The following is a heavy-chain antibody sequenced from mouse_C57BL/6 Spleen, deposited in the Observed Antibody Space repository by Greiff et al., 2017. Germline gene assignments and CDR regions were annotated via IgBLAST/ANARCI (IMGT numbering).Heavy chain of an antibody. J-gene: IGHJ4*01. Sequence: QVQLQQSGAELVRPGTSVKMSCKASGYTFTNYWIGWAKQRPGHGLEWIGDIYPGGGYTNYNEKFKGKATLTADKSSSTAYMQFSSLTSEDSAIYYCARGDDYDYFDYWGQGTSVTVSS. V-gene: IGHV1-63*01. CDR1: GYTFTNYW. D-gene: IGHD2-4*01. CDR3: ARGDDYDYFDY. CDR2: IYPGGGYT.